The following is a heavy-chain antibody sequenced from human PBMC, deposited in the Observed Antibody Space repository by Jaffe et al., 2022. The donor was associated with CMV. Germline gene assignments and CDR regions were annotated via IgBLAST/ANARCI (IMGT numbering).Heavy chain of an antibody. Sequence: QVQLRESGPGLVKASETLSLTCSVSGAFLGTFYWSWIRQSPGKQLEWVGYIYYSGSTKYNPSLESRVTMSVDVSKNQFSLQLTSVTAADTAVYYCARDCPPFAPYGVCQTGAFDIWGQGTMVTVSS. J-gene: IGHJ3*02. CDR2: IYYSGST. CDR3: ARDCPPFAPYGVCQTGAFDI. CDR1: GAFLGTFY. V-gene: IGHV4-59*01. D-gene: IGHD2-8*01.